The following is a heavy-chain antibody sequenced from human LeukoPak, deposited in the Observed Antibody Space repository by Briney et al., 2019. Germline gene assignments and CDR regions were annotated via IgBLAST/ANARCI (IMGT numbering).Heavy chain of an antibody. CDR3: ARASGWYNLYYYYYMDV. CDR2: IHYSGST. D-gene: IGHD6-19*01. V-gene: IGHV4-59*08. CDR1: GGSISSYY. Sequence: ASETLSLTCTVSGGSISSYYWSWIRQPPEKGLEWIGYIHYSGSTSYNPSLKSRVTMSVDTSKNQFSLKLSSVTAADTAVYYCARASGWYNLYYYYYMDVWGKGTTVTVSS. J-gene: IGHJ6*03.